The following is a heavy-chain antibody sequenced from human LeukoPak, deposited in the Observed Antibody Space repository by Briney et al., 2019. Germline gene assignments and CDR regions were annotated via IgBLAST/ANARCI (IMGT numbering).Heavy chain of an antibody. CDR2: INHSGST. D-gene: IGHD3-10*01. CDR3: ARHLWFGEGIEWFDP. J-gene: IGHJ5*02. CDR1: GGSFSGYY. V-gene: IGHV4-34*01. Sequence: SETLSLTCAVYGGSFSGYYWSWIRQPPGKGLEWIGEINHSGSTNYNPSLKSRVTISVDTSKNQFSLKLSSVTAADTAVYYCARHLWFGEGIEWFDPWGQGTLVTVSS.